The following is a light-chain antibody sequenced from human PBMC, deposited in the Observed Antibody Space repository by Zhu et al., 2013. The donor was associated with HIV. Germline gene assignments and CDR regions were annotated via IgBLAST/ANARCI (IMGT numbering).Light chain of an antibody. CDR2: GAS. J-gene: IGKJ1*01. V-gene: IGKV3-11*01. CDR3: QQRTNWPPTWT. Sequence: DTVLTQSPATLSLSPGERATLSCRASQSVSNYLTWYQQRPGQAPRLLIFGASSRASGIPDRFRGSGSGTDFILTISSLEPEDFAVYYCQQRTNWPPTWTFGQGTKVEIK. CDR1: QSVSNY.